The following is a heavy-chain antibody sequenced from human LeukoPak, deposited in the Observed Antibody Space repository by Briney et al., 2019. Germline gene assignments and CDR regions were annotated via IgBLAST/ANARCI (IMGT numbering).Heavy chain of an antibody. CDR3: ARDGGFDY. V-gene: IGHV1-2*02. D-gene: IGHD3-16*01. CDR2: INPYSGDT. CDR1: GYTFTGYD. J-gene: IGHJ4*02. Sequence: ASVKVSCKASGYTFTGYDLHWVRQSPGQGLEWMGWINPYSGDTNCAQKFQGRVTMTRDTSISTAYMELTSLRSDDTAVYYCARDGGFDYWGQGTLVTASS.